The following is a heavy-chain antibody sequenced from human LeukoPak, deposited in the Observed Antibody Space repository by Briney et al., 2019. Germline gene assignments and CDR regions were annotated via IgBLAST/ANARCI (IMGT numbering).Heavy chain of an antibody. J-gene: IGHJ4*02. Sequence: SETLSLTCTVSGGSISSGGYYWSWIRQHPGKGLEWNGYIYYSGSTYYNPSLKSRVTISVDTSKNQFSLKLSSVTAADTAVYYCARGISDYGDYFDYWGQGTLVTVSS. V-gene: IGHV4-31*03. CDR1: GGSISSGGYY. D-gene: IGHD4-17*01. CDR3: ARGISDYGDYFDY. CDR2: IYYSGST.